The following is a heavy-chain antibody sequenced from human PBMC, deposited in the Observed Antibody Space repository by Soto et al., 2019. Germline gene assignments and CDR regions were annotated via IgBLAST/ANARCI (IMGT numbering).Heavy chain of an antibody. Sequence: SETLSLTCTVSGGSISSYYWSWIRQPPGKGLEWIGYIYYSGSTNYNPSLKSRVTISVDTSKNQFSLKLSSVTAADTAVYYCARGSLTIFGVVSRRYNWLDPWGQGTPVTVYS. J-gene: IGHJ5*02. CDR3: ARGSLTIFGVVSRRYNWLDP. D-gene: IGHD3-3*01. V-gene: IGHV4-59*01. CDR1: GGSISSYY. CDR2: IYYSGST.